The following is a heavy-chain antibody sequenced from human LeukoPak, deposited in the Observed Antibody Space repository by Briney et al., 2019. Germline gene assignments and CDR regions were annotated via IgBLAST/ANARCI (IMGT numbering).Heavy chain of an antibody. V-gene: IGHV1-2*02. J-gene: IGHJ4*02. D-gene: IGHD3-22*01. CDR3: ARFRYDSSGYFDY. Sequence: ASVTVSFKASGYTFTVYYMHWVRQAPGQGLEWMGWINPNSGGTNYARKFQGRVTMTRDTSISTAYMELSRLRSDDTAVYYCARFRYDSSGYFDYWGQGTLVTVSS. CDR2: INPNSGGT. CDR1: GYTFTVYY.